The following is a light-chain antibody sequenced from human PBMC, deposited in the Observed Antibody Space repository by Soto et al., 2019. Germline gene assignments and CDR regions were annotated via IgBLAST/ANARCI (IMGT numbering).Light chain of an antibody. CDR3: QQYNNWPRT. V-gene: IGKV3-15*01. Sequence: EIVMTQSPATLSVSPGERATLSCRASQSVGSNLAWYQQKPGQAPSLLIYGASTRATGIPARFSGSGAGTEFTLTISRLQSEDFAVYYCQQYNNWPRTFGQGTKLEIK. J-gene: IGKJ2*01. CDR1: QSVGSN. CDR2: GAS.